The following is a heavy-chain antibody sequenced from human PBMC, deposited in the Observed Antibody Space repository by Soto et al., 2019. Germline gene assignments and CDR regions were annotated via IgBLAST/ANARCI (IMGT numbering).Heavy chain of an antibody. V-gene: IGHV3-23*01. CDR1: GFTFSNYV. J-gene: IGHJ4*02. CDR2: ISGTGGST. D-gene: IGHD3-10*01. CDR3: AKEGNRVRGPDY. Sequence: EVQLLESGGGLVQPGGSLRLSCAASGFTFSNYVLSLVRQAPGKGLEWVSAISGTGGSTYYADSVKGRFTISRDNSKNTLYVQMSSLRVEDTAVYYCAKEGNRVRGPDYWGQGTLVTVSS.